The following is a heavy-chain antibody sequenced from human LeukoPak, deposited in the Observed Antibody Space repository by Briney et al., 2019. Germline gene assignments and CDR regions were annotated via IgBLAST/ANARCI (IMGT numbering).Heavy chain of an antibody. D-gene: IGHD3-16*01. CDR3: ARGATFQRQALAY. J-gene: IGHJ4*02. CDR2: INPNSYNK. V-gene: IGHV1-8*01. CDR1: GYIFTEYD. Sequence: GASVKVACKASGYIFTEYDINWVRQAAGQGPELMGWINPNSYNKAYTGKFQGRLTMTTNTSTATVYMELSSLRSEDTAIYCCARGATFQRQALAYWGQGTLVIVSS.